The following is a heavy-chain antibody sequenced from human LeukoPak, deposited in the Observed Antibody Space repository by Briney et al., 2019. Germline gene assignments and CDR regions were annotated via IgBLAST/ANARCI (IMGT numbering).Heavy chain of an antibody. CDR1: GFNFGSYA. Sequence: GGSLRLSCAASGFNFGSYAMDWVRQAPGKGLEWVGDISYDGGYQSYAVSVRGRFTISRDNSKNTLFLQMNSLRPEDAAVYYCATESSLSNWGHGALVTVSS. J-gene: IGHJ4*01. CDR2: ISYDGGYQ. D-gene: IGHD3-16*02. V-gene: IGHV3-30*03. CDR3: ATESSLSN.